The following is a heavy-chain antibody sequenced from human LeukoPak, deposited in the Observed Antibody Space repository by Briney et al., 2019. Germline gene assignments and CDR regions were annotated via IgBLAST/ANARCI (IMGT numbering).Heavy chain of an antibody. D-gene: IGHD1-1*01. CDR1: GFIFISHG. V-gene: IGHV3-30*02. CDR3: VRDFNWAFDY. CDR2: IRADGSDK. J-gene: IGHJ4*02. Sequence: PGGSLRLSCAASGFIFISHGMHWARQAPYKGLEWVAMIRADGSDKWYAESVKGRFSISRDNSRNMVYLQMNSLRPEDTAVYYCVRDFNWAFDYWGQGTLVTVSS.